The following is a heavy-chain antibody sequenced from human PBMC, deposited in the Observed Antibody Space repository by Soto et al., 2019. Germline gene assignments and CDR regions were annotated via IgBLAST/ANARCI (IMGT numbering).Heavy chain of an antibody. CDR3: AKDIELELQGWFDP. D-gene: IGHD1-7*01. CDR1: GFTFDDYA. Sequence: GGSLRLSCAASGFTFDDYAMHWVRQAPGKGLEWVSGISWKSGSIGYADSVKGRFTISRDNAKNSLYLQMNSLRDEDTSLYYCAKDIELELQGWFDPWGQGTLVTVS. CDR2: ISWKSGSI. V-gene: IGHV3-9*01. J-gene: IGHJ5*02.